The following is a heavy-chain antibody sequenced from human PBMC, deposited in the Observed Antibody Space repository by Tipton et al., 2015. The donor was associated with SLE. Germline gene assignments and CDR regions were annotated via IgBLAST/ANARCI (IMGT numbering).Heavy chain of an antibody. CDR2: IYHSGST. V-gene: IGHV4-38-2*02. D-gene: IGHD6-19*01. CDR3: ARDIIAVAGTGY. CDR1: GYSISSGYY. J-gene: IGHJ4*02. Sequence: TLSLTCAVSGYSISSGYYWGWIRQPPGKGLEWIGSIYHSGSTYYNPSLKSRVTISVDTSKNHFSLKLSSVTAADTAVYYCARDIIAVAGTGYWGQGTLVTVYS.